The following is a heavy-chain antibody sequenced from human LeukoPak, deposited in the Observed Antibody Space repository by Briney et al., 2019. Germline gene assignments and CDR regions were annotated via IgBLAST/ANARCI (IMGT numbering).Heavy chain of an antibody. J-gene: IGHJ4*02. V-gene: IGHV1-2*02. Sequence: ASVKVSCKASGYTFTGYYIHWVRQAPGQGVEWMGWINPNGGGTNYAQKFQGRGTITRDTSVSTAYMELSRQRSDDTAVYYCARDWGSLTGDVGGVDYWGQGTLVTVSS. CDR3: ARDWGSLTGDVGGVDY. D-gene: IGHD7-27*01. CDR2: INPNGGGT. CDR1: GYTFTGYY.